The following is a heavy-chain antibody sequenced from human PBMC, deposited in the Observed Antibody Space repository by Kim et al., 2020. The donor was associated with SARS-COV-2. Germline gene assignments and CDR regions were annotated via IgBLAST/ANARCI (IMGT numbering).Heavy chain of an antibody. CDR2: INHSGST. V-gene: IGHV4-34*01. Sequence: SETLSLTCAVYGGSFSGYYWSWIRQPPGQGLEWIGEINHSGSTNYNPSLKSRVTISVDTSKNQFSLKLSSVTAADTAVYYCARVGRPALWFGEPYRKFGYYFDYWGQGTLVTVSS. J-gene: IGHJ4*02. D-gene: IGHD3-10*01. CDR1: GGSFSGYY. CDR3: ARVGRPALWFGEPYRKFGYYFDY.